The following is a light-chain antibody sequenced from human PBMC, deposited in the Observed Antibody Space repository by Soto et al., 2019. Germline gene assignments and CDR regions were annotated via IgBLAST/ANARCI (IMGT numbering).Light chain of an antibody. Sequence: QSVLTQPPSVSGAPGQRVTISCTGSSSNIGAGYDVHWYQQVSGTAPKLLIYVNNNRPSVVPDRFSGSKSGTSASLAITGLQAEDEADYYCQSYDSSLSGSVFGGGTKLTVL. CDR3: QSYDSSLSGSV. CDR1: SSNIGAGYD. J-gene: IGLJ2*01. CDR2: VNN. V-gene: IGLV1-40*01.